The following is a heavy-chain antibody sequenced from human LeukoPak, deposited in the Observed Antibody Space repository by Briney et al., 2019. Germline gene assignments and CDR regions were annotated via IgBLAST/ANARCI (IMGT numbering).Heavy chain of an antibody. Sequence: GGSLRLSCAASGLTFGSHGMSWVRQAPGQGLEWVSTISGSGGTTYYPDSVKGRFTVSRDNSKDTLYLQMNSLRVDDTAMYYCAKSRTLYSYYTDVWGKATTVTVSS. J-gene: IGHJ6*03. CDR2: ISGSGGTT. CDR1: GLTFGSHG. V-gene: IGHV3-23*01. D-gene: IGHD1-14*01. CDR3: AKSRTLYSYYTDV.